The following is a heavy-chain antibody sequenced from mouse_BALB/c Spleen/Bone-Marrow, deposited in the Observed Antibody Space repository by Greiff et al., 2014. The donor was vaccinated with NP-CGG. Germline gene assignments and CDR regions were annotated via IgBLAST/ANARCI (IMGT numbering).Heavy chain of an antibody. D-gene: IGHD2-3*01. CDR2: VNPYNGGT. CDR3: ARPIYDGYSAAMDY. CDR1: SYSFTGYY. Sequence: EVQLVESGPDLVKPGASVKISCKASSYSFTGYYMHWVKQSHGKSLEWIGRVNPYNGGTSYNQKFKDKAILTVDKSSSTAYMELRSLTSEDSAVYYCARPIYDGYSAAMDYWGQGTSVTVSS. V-gene: IGHV1-26*01. J-gene: IGHJ4*01.